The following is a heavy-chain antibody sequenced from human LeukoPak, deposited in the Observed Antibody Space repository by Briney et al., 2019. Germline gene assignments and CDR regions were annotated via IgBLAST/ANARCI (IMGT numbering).Heavy chain of an antibody. CDR2: MSSRGSTI. CDR1: GFTFSSYE. V-gene: IGHV3-48*03. Sequence: GGSLRLSCAAWGFTFSSYEVKGVREAPGGGREWVLYMSSRGSTIYYEDSVKGRFTISRDNAKNSLYLQMNSLRAEATAVYYCARSARRDGYNFDYYYMDVWGKGTTVTISS. J-gene: IGHJ6*03. CDR3: ARSARRDGYNFDYYYMDV. D-gene: IGHD5-24*01.